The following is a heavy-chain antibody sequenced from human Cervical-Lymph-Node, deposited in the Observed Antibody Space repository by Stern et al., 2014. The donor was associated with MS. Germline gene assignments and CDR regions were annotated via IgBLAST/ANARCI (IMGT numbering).Heavy chain of an antibody. CDR1: GFTFSDYY. Sequence: VQLVESGGGLVKPGGSLRLSCAASGFTFSDYYMTWIRQAPGKGLEWVSYISSSSSYTNYAGSVQGRFTVSRDNAKNSLYLQMNGLRAEDTAIYYCARSGYYPKHWFDPWGQGTLVTVSS. J-gene: IGHJ5*02. D-gene: IGHD2-8*01. V-gene: IGHV3-11*06. CDR3: ARSGYYPKHWFDP. CDR2: ISSSSSYT.